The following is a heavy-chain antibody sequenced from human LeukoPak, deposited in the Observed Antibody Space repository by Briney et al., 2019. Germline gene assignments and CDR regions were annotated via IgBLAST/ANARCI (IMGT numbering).Heavy chain of an antibody. J-gene: IGHJ1*01. D-gene: IGHD3-16*01. CDR2: ISGSGSTK. CDR1: GFNFSDYY. CDR3: ARENPDYDNSWD. Sequence: GGSLRVSCAASGFNFSDYYMSWMRQAPGKGLEWVSYISGSGSTKYYADSVRGRSTISRDNAKNSLYLQIDRLKVDDTAVYYCARENPDYDNSWDWGQGTLVTVSS. V-gene: IGHV3-11*04.